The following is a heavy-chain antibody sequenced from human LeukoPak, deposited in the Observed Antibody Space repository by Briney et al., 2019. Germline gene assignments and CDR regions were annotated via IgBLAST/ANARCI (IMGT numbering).Heavy chain of an antibody. V-gene: IGHV3-9*01. CDR1: GFTFDDYA. J-gene: IGHJ3*02. D-gene: IGHD3-22*01. CDR3: ARGRSGSVYDAFDI. Sequence: GRSLRLSCAASGFTFDDYALHWVRQAPGKGLEWVSGISWNSGTIGYAGSVKGRFTISRDIAKNSLYLQMNSLRVEDTALYYCARGRSGSVYDAFDIWGQGTMVTVSS. CDR2: ISWNSGTI.